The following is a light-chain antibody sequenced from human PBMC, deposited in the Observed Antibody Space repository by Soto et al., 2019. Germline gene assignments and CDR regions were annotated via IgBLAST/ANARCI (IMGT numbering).Light chain of an antibody. CDR1: QTTRSD. CDR2: DAS. V-gene: IGKV3-15*01. J-gene: IGKJ1*01. Sequence: EIVITQSPVTLSVSPGERATLSCRASQTTRSDLAWYQQKPGQAPRLLISDASTRATGIPARFNGSGSGTEFTLTISSLQPDDFATYYCQQYNSYLWTFGQGTKVDI. CDR3: QQYNSYLWT.